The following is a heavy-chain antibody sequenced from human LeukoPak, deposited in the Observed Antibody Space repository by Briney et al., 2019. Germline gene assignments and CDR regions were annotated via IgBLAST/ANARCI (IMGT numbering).Heavy chain of an antibody. J-gene: IGHJ4*02. CDR3: ARETDSNFDY. D-gene: IGHD3-22*01. V-gene: IGHV3-7*01. CDR1: GFTFSSYW. Sequence: GGSLRLSSAVSGFTFSSYWMSWVRQAPGKGLEWVANIKQDGSEKYYVDSVKGRFTISRDNAKSSPYLQMNSLRGEDTAVYYCARETDSNFDYWGQGTLVTVSS. CDR2: IKQDGSEK.